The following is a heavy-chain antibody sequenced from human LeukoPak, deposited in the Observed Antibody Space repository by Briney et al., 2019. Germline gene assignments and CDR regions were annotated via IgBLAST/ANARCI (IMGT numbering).Heavy chain of an antibody. Sequence: SETLSLTCAVSGGSIRTYDRHWIRQPPGKGLEWIGYIYYSGSTNYNPSLKSRVIISVDTSKNQFSLKLSSVTAADTAVYYCARSRSTMVRVFPNRSFDYWGQGILVTVSS. V-gene: IGHV4-59*01. D-gene: IGHD3-10*01. CDR3: ARSRSTMVRVFPNRSFDY. CDR2: IYYSGST. CDR1: GGSIRTYD. J-gene: IGHJ4*02.